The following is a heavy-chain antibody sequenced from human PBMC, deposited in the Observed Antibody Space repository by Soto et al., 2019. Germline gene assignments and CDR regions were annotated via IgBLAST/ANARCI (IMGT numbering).Heavy chain of an antibody. Sequence: GGSLRLSCAASGFTFSSYTMNWVRQAPGKGLEWVSSISSSSSYIYYADSVKGRFTISRDNAKNSLYLQMNSLRAEDTAVYYCAREGDSGYDSPFFDYWGQGTLVTVSS. CDR1: GFTFSSYT. CDR2: ISSSSSYI. D-gene: IGHD5-12*01. CDR3: AREGDSGYDSPFFDY. J-gene: IGHJ4*02. V-gene: IGHV3-21*01.